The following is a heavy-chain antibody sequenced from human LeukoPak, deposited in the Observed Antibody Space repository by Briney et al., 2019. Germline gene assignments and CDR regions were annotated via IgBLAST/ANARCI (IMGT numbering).Heavy chain of an antibody. D-gene: IGHD6-13*01. J-gene: IGHJ6*02. Sequence: ASVKVSCKASGYTFTSYGISWVRQAPGQGLEWMGWISAYNGNTNYAQKLQGRVTMTTDTSTSTAYMELRSLRSDDTAVYYCASSMSIAAAGRGYYYGMDVWGQGITVTVSS. CDR2: ISAYNGNT. CDR1: GYTFTSYG. CDR3: ASSMSIAAAGRGYYYGMDV. V-gene: IGHV1-18*01.